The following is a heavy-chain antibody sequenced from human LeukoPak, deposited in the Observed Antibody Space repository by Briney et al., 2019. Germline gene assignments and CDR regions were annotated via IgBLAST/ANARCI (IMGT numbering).Heavy chain of an antibody. V-gene: IGHV4-59*01. CDR1: GGSISGYY. CDR2: IRYSGST. Sequence: NPSETLSLTCTVSGGSISGYYWSWIRQPPGKGLEWIGYIRYSGSTNYNPSLKSRLTISVDTSKNQFSLKMNSVTAADTAVYYCARGRWLQLMIFDYWGQGTLVTVSS. D-gene: IGHD5-24*01. CDR3: ARGRWLQLMIFDY. J-gene: IGHJ4*02.